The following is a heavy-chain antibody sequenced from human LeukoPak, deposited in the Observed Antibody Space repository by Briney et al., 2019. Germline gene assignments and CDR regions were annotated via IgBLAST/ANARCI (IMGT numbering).Heavy chain of an antibody. D-gene: IGHD3-22*01. Sequence: ASVKVSCKASGYTFTSYGISWVRQAPGQGLEWMGWISAYNGNTNYAQKLQGRVTMTTDTSTSTAYMELRSLRSDDTAVYYCARDRYYDSSGYYTFGNYWGQGTLVTVSS. CDR1: GYTFTSYG. V-gene: IGHV1-18*01. J-gene: IGHJ4*02. CDR2: ISAYNGNT. CDR3: ARDRYYDSSGYYTFGNY.